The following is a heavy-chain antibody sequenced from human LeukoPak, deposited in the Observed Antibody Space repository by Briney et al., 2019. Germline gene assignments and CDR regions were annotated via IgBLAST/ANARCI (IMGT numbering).Heavy chain of an antibody. V-gene: IGHV4-31*03. CDR3: ARYYGDYTNWFDP. CDR2: IYYSGNT. D-gene: IGHD4-17*01. Sequence: PSETLSLTCTVSGGSLSSDDYYWSWIRQHPGKGLEWIGYIYYSGNTFYNPSLKSRVIISVDTSKNQFSLQLSSVTAADTAVYYCARYYGDYTNWFDPWGQGTLVTVSS. CDR1: GGSLSSDDYY. J-gene: IGHJ5*02.